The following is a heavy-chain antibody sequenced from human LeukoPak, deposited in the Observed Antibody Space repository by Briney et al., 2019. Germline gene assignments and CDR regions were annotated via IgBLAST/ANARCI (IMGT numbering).Heavy chain of an antibody. CDR2: MNPNSGNT. D-gene: IGHD6-19*01. V-gene: IGHV1-8*01. J-gene: IGHJ6*03. CDR1: GYTFTSYD. Sequence: ASVKVSCKASGYTFTSYDINWVRQATGQGLEWMGWMNPNSGNTGYAQKFQGRVTMTRNTSISTAYMELGSLRSEDTAAYYCARGRGLVRYYYYYMDVWGKGTTVTVSS. CDR3: ARGRGLVRYYYYYMDV.